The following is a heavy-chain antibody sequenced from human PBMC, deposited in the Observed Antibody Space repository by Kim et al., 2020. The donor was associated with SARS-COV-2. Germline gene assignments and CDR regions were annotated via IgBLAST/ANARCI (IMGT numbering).Heavy chain of an antibody. J-gene: IGHJ3*02. Sequence: GGSLRLSCAASGFTFTNAWMYWVRQTPGKGLEWAGHIKSKTDGGTTDYTAPVKGRFSISRDDSKNTLSLQMDSLKIEDTAVYYCTTRCGGDCKGTFDIWGQGTMVTVSS. D-gene: IGHD2-21*02. V-gene: IGHV3-15*01. CDR3: TTRCGGDCKGTFDI. CDR1: GFTFTNAW. CDR2: IKSKTDGGTT.